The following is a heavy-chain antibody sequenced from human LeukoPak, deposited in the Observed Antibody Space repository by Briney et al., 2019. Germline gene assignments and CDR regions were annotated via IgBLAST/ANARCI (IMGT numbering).Heavy chain of an antibody. D-gene: IGHD1-1*01. CDR2: IYYSGST. Sequence: SQTLSLTCTVSGGSISSGGYYWSWIRQHPGKGLEWIGYIYYSGSTYYNPSLKSRVTISVDTSKNQFSLKLSSVTAADTAVYSGGRWDRGGGGNWTSDFWGGGPLV. CDR1: GGSISSGGYY. V-gene: IGHV4-31*03. CDR3: GRWDRGGGGNWTSDF. J-gene: IGHJ2*01.